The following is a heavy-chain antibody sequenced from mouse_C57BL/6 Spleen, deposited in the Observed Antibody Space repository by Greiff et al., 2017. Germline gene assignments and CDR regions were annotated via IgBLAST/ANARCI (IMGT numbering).Heavy chain of an antibody. D-gene: IGHD1-1*01. Sequence: DVQLQESGPGLVKPSQSLSLTCSVTGYSITSGYYWNWIRQFPGNKLEWMGYISYDGSNNYNPSLKNRISITRDTSKNQFFLKLNSVTTEDTATYYCANYYGSSYDWYFDVWGTGTTVTVSS. V-gene: IGHV3-6*01. J-gene: IGHJ1*03. CDR3: ANYYGSSYDWYFDV. CDR2: ISYDGSN. CDR1: GYSITSGYY.